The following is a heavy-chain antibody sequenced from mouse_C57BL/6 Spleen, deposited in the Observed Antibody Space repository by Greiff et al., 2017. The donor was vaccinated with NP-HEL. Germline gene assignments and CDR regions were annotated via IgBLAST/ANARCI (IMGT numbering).Heavy chain of an antibody. J-gene: IGHJ4*01. D-gene: IGHD2-4*01. CDR3: SRGGDYYDYHYYAMDY. CDR1: GYTFTDYN. Sequence: EVQLQQSGPELVKPGASVKIPCKASGYTFTDYNMDWVKQSHGKSLEWIGDINPNNGGTIYNQKFKGKATLTVDKSSSTAYMELRSLTSEDTAIYYWSRGGDYYDYHYYAMDYLGQGTSVTVSS. CDR2: INPNNGGT. V-gene: IGHV1-18*01.